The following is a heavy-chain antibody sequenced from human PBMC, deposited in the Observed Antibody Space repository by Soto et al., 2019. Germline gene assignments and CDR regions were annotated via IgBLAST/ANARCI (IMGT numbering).Heavy chain of an antibody. D-gene: IGHD2-15*01. CDR3: ARRWIGYCSGGSCWDYYGMDV. J-gene: IGHJ6*02. Sequence: QLQLQESGPGLVKPSETLSLTCTVSVGSISSSSYYWGWIRQPPGKGLEWIGSIYYSGSTYYDPSLKSSVTISVDTSKNQFSLKLSSVTAGDTAVYYCARRWIGYCSGGSCWDYYGMDVWGQGTTVTVSS. CDR2: IYYSGST. CDR1: VGSISSSSYY. V-gene: IGHV4-39*01.